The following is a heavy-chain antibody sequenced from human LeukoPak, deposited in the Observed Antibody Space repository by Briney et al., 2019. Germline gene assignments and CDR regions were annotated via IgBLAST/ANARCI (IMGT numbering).Heavy chain of an antibody. J-gene: IGHJ4*02. Sequence: ASVKVSCKASGYTFSTYPMNWVRQAPEQGLEWMGMIYPRDGSTSYAQKFQGRVTVTRDTSTSTVHMELSGLRSEDTAVYYCARDQEGFDYWGQGTLVTVSS. CDR1: GYTFSTYP. CDR3: ARDQEGFDY. CDR2: IYPRDGST. V-gene: IGHV1-46*01.